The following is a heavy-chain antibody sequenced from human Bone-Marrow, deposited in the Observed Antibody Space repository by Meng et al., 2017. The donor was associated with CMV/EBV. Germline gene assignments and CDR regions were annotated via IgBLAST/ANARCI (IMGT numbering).Heavy chain of an antibody. CDR2: IYHSGST. Sequence: SETLSLTCAVSGGSISSSNWWSWVRQPPGKGLEWIGEIYHSGSTNYNPSLKSRVTISVDTSKNQFSPKLSSVTAADTAVYYCARVSTGTTLVDDWGQGTLVTVSS. CDR1: GGSISSSNW. CDR3: ARVSTGTTLVDD. V-gene: IGHV4-4*02. D-gene: IGHD1-7*01. J-gene: IGHJ4*02.